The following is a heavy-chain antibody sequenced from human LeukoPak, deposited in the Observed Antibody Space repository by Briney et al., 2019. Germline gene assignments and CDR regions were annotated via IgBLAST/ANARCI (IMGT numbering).Heavy chain of an antibody. Sequence: GASVKVSCKASGGTFSSYAISWVRQAPGQGLEWMGGIIPIFGTANYAQKFQGRVTITADESTSTAYMELSSLGSEDTAVYYCARELGGPYYYYMDVWGKGTTVTVSS. J-gene: IGHJ6*03. V-gene: IGHV1-69*13. CDR2: IIPIFGTA. CDR1: GGTFSSYA. CDR3: ARELGGPYYYYMDV.